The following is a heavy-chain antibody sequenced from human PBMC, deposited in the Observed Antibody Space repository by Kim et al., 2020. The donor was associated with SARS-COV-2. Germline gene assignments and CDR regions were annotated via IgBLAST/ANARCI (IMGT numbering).Heavy chain of an antibody. Sequence: SVKVSCKASGGTFSSYAISWVRQAPGQGLEWMGGIIPIFGTANYAQKFQGRVTITADESTSTAYMELSSLRSEDTAVYYCARAFSYYYDSSGYYFDYWGQGTLVTVSS. D-gene: IGHD3-22*01. J-gene: IGHJ4*02. CDR2: IIPIFGTA. CDR1: GGTFSSYA. CDR3: ARAFSYYYDSSGYYFDY. V-gene: IGHV1-69*13.